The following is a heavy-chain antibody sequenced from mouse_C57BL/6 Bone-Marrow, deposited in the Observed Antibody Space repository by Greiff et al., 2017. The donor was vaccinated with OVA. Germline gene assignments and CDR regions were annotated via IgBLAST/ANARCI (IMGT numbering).Heavy chain of an antibody. CDR2: IYPGGGYT. V-gene: IGHV1-63*01. CDR1: GYTFTNYW. J-gene: IGHJ4*01. Sequence: QVQLQQSGAELVRPGTSVKMSCKASGYTFTNYWIGWAKQRPGHGLEWIGDIYPGGGYTNYNEKFKGKATLTADKSSSTAYMQFSSLTSEDSAIYYCARQGNQYGSGYYYAMDYWGQGTSVTVSS. D-gene: IGHD1-1*01. CDR3: ARQGNQYGSGYYYAMDY.